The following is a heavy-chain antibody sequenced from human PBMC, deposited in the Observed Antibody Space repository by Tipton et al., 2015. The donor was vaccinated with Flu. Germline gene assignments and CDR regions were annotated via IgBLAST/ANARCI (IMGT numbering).Heavy chain of an antibody. CDR2: IHTSAGT. D-gene: IGHD4-11*01. CDR1: GEALGSSYY. Sequence: GEALGSSYYWAWIRQPPGRGLEWIGKIHTSAGTYYNLSLKSRVTISVDRSKNQFSLRLASVTAADTAVYFCARRDFSNYVSEPKNWFDSWGQGTLVTVSS. CDR3: ARRDFSNYVSEPKNWFDS. V-gene: IGHV4-38-2*01. J-gene: IGHJ5*01.